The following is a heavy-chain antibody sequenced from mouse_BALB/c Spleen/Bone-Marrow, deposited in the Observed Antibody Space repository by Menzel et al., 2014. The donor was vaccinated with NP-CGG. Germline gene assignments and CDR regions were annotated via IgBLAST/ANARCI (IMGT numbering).Heavy chain of an antibody. CDR3: ARGYGYDAGFAWFVY. V-gene: IGHV1S81*02. D-gene: IGHD2-14*01. Sequence: VQLQQSGAELVRPGASVKLSCRASGYTFTTYWMHWVKQRPGQGLEWIGEINPGNGRTNYNEKFKSKATLTVDKSSSTAYMNLISLTSEDAAVHYCARGYGYDAGFAWFVYWGQGTLVTVSA. J-gene: IGHJ3*01. CDR2: INPGNGRT. CDR1: GYTFTTYW.